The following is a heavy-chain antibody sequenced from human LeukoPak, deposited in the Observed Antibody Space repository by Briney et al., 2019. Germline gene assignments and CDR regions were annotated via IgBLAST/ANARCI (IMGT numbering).Heavy chain of an antibody. V-gene: IGHV1-18*01. D-gene: IGHD4-17*01. CDR3: ARDPGYGDYVDLLFDY. J-gene: IGHJ4*02. Sequence: ASVKVSCKASGYTFTSYGISWVRQAPGQGLEWMGWISAYNGNTNYAQKLQGRVTMTTDTSTSTPYMELRSLRSDDTAVYYCARDPGYGDYVDLLFDYWGQGTLVTVSS. CDR2: ISAYNGNT. CDR1: GYTFTSYG.